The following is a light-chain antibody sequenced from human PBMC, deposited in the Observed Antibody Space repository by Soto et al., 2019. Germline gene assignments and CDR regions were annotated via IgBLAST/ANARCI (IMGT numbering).Light chain of an antibody. CDR3: SSYTSSSTLVV. CDR2: DVN. V-gene: IGLV2-14*01. Sequence: QSALTQPASVSGSPGQSITISCTGTSSDVGAYNYVSWYQQHPGKAPKVMIYDVNNRPSGVSNRFSGSKSGNMASLTISGLQADDDVDYYCSSYTSSSTLVVFGGGTKRTVL. J-gene: IGLJ2*01. CDR1: SSDVGAYNY.